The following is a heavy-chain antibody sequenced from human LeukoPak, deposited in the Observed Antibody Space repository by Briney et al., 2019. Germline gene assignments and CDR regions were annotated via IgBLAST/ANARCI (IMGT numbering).Heavy chain of an antibody. CDR3: AKEEEYCSSTSCYEVY. D-gene: IGHD2-2*01. CDR1: GFTFSSYA. Sequence: PGGSLRLSCAASGFTFSSYAMSWVRQAPGKGLEWVSAISGSGGSTYYADSVKGRFTISRDNPKNTLYLQMNSLRAEDTAVYYCAKEEEYCSSTSCYEVYWGQGTLVTVSS. CDR2: ISGSGGST. V-gene: IGHV3-23*01. J-gene: IGHJ4*02.